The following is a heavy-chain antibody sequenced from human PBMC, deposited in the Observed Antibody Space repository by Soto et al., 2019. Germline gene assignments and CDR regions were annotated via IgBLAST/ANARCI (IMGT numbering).Heavy chain of an antibody. CDR3: ARVRITIVRDYYYYGMDV. V-gene: IGHV1-18*01. CDR2: SSAYNGNT. D-gene: IGHD3-3*01. Sequence: QVQLVQSGAEVKKPGASVKVSCKASGYTFTSYGIIWVRQAPGQGLEWMGWSSAYNGNTNYAQKLQGRVTMTTDTSTSTAYMELRSLRSDDTAVYYCARVRITIVRDYYYYGMDVWGQGTTVTVSS. CDR1: GYTFTSYG. J-gene: IGHJ6*02.